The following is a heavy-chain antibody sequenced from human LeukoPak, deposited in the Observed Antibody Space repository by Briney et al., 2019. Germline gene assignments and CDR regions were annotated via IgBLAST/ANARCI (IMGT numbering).Heavy chain of an antibody. CDR1: GFTFSSYG. V-gene: IGHV3-33*01. J-gene: IGHJ6*02. CDR2: IWYDGSKK. D-gene: IGHD3-10*01. CDR3: ARISYYGSGSYLSSGYYYYGMDV. Sequence: GGSLRLSCAASGFTFSSYGIHWVRQAPGKGLEWVAVIWYDGSKKYYADSVKGRFTISRDNSKNTLYLQMNSLRAEDTAVYYCARISYYGSGSYLSSGYYYYGMDVWGQGTTVTVSS.